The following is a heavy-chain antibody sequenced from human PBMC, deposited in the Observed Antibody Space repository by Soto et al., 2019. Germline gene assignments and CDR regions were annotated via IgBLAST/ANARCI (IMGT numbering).Heavy chain of an antibody. Sequence: PGGSLRLSCAASGFTFSSYAMSWVRQAPGKGLEWVSAISGSGGSTYYADSVKGRFTISRDNSKNTLYLQMNSLRAEDTAVYYCAKGNEGQWLVLLSVFFDYWGQGTLVTVSS. D-gene: IGHD6-19*01. V-gene: IGHV3-23*01. CDR2: ISGSGGST. CDR1: GFTFSSYA. J-gene: IGHJ4*02. CDR3: AKGNEGQWLVLLSVFFDY.